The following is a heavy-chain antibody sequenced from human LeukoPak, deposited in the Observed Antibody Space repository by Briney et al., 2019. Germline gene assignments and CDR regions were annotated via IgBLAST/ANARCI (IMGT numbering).Heavy chain of an antibody. Sequence: GASVKVSCKASGYAFTSYDINWVRQATGQGLEWMGWMNPNSGNTGYAQKFQGRVTMTRNTSISTAYMELSSLRSEDTAVYYCARGSGYCSSTSCYFNWFDPWGQGTLVTVSS. CDR2: MNPNSGNT. CDR1: GYAFTSYD. V-gene: IGHV1-8*01. D-gene: IGHD2-2*01. CDR3: ARGSGYCSSTSCYFNWFDP. J-gene: IGHJ5*02.